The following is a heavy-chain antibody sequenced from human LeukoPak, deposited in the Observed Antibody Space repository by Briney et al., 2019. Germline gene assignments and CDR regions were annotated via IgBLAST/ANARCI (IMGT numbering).Heavy chain of an antibody. D-gene: IGHD3-22*01. CDR2: IKQDGSEK. J-gene: IGHJ4*02. V-gene: IGHV3-7*01. CDR1: GFTFSDYW. Sequence: PGGSLRLSCAASGFTFSDYWMTWVRQAPGKGLEWVANIKQDGSEKDYVESVKGRFTISRDNAKNSLYLQMDSLRVEDTAVYFCARKGGYSSGYYYWGQGTLVTVSS. CDR3: ARKGGYSSGYYY.